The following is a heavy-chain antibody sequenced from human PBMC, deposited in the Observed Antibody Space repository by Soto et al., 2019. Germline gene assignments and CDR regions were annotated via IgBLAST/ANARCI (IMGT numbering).Heavy chain of an antibody. CDR3: AGGGYPNWFDP. V-gene: IGHV4-61*01. D-gene: IGHD3-16*02. CDR1: GVSDSSGNYH. Sequence: SETLSLTCTVSGVSDSSGNYHWNCIPPPPGKGLEWLGYIYYTRSTRFNPSLKSRVTISVDTSKNQFSLRLRPVTAADTAVDYCAGGGYPNWFDPWGQGTLVTVSS. CDR2: IYYTRST. J-gene: IGHJ5*02.